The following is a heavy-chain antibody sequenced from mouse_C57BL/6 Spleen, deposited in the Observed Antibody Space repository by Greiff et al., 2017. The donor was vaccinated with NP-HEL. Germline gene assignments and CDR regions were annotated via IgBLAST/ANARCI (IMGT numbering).Heavy chain of an antibody. D-gene: IGHD2-4*01. CDR2: ISDGGSYT. Sequence: EVHLVESGGGLVKPGGSLKLSCAASGFTFSSYAMSWVRQTPEKRLEWVATISDGGSYTYYPDNVKGRFTISRDNAKNNLYLQMSHLKSEDTAMYYCARGDYDEGDFDYWGQGTTLTVSS. CDR3: ARGDYDEGDFDY. J-gene: IGHJ2*01. CDR1: GFTFSSYA. V-gene: IGHV5-4*01.